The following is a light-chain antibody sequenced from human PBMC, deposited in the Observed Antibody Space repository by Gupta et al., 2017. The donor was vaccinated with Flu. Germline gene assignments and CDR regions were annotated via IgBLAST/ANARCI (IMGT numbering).Light chain of an antibody. J-gene: IGKJ2*03. Sequence: DIVLSQSPGALSLPLGERATLSCRASQSVSSSYLAWYQQKPGQAHRLLICGASNRATGIPDRFSGSGSGTDFTLTISRLVPEDFAVYYCQQYDSSPEGFGQGTKLEIK. CDR3: QQYDSSPEG. V-gene: IGKV3-20*01. CDR2: GAS. CDR1: QSVSSSY.